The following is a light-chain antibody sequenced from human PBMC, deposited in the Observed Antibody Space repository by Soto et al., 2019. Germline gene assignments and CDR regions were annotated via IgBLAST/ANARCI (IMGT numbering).Light chain of an antibody. Sequence: EIVLTQSPDTLSLSPGERATLSCRASQSVSSTYLAWFQQKPGQTPRLLISGASSRATGIPERFSGSGSETDFTLTISRLEPEDFAVYWCQLYGSSPLFTFGPGTKVDIK. CDR2: GAS. V-gene: IGKV3-20*01. CDR3: QLYGSSPLFT. J-gene: IGKJ3*01. CDR1: QSVSSTY.